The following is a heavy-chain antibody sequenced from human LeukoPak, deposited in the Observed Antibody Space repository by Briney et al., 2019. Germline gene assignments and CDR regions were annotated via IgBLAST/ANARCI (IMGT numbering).Heavy chain of an antibody. CDR3: AADGTD. CDR2: IIPRLGTT. J-gene: IGHJ4*02. CDR1: GGTFNSYA. Sequence: SVKVSCMASGGTFNSYAINWVRQAPGQGLEWMGGIIPRLGTTKYIEKFQGRITITTDESTTTAYMELTSLRSEDTAVYYCAADGTDWGQGTLVTVSS. V-gene: IGHV1-69*05.